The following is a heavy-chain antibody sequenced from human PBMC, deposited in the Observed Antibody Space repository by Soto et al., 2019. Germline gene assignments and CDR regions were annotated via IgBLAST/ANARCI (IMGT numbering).Heavy chain of an antibody. CDR3: VSLGYCSGGSCYGDDAFDI. CDR2: ISSNGGST. J-gene: IGHJ3*02. Sequence: GGSLRLSCAASGFTFSSYAMHWVRQAPGKGLEYVSAISSNGGSTYYANSVKGRFTISRDNSKNTLYLQMGSLRAEDIAVYYCVSLGYCSGGSCYGDDAFDIWGQGTMVTVSS. D-gene: IGHD2-15*01. CDR1: GFTFSSYA. V-gene: IGHV3-64*01.